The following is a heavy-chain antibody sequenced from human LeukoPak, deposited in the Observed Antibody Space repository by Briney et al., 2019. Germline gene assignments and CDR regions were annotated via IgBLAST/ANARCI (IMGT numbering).Heavy chain of an antibody. CDR1: GLTFSNYW. J-gene: IGHJ6*03. CDR3: ARASTQPGYYESDYYYMDA. Sequence: GGSLRLSCAVSGLTFSNYWMHWVRQAPGKGLVWVSRIYNDGSSTSYADSVKGRFTISRDNAKNSLYLQMNSLRAEDTAVYYCARASTQPGYYESDYYYMDAWGKGTTVTVSS. D-gene: IGHD3-22*01. CDR2: IYNDGSST. V-gene: IGHV3-74*01.